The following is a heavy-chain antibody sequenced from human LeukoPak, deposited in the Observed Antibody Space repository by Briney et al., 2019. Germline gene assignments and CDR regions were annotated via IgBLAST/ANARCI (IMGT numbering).Heavy chain of an antibody. V-gene: IGHV3-21*01. D-gene: IGHD1-26*01. CDR1: GFTFSGYS. J-gene: IGHJ4*02. Sequence: GGSPRLSCAASGFTFSGYSMNWVRQAPGKGLEWVSSISSRSTYIYYADSVKGRFTISRDNAKNSLYLQMNSLRVEDTAVYYCAVSTKTWAGGYWGQGTLVTVSS. CDR2: ISSRSTYI. CDR3: AVSTKTWAGGY.